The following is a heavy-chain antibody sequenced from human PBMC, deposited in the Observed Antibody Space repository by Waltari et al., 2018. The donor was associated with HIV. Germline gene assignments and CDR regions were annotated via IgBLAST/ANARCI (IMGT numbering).Heavy chain of an antibody. D-gene: IGHD3-22*01. CDR2: IKQSGST. Sequence: QVQLQQWGAGLLKPSETLSLTCAVYGGSFSGYYWSWIRQPPGKGLGWIGEIKQSGSTNYNPSIKSRGTISVDTSKNQFYLKLSSVTAADTAVYYCARGLTENTLFDSSGYYYPNWGQGTLVTVAS. CDR1: GGSFSGYY. J-gene: IGHJ4*02. CDR3: ARGLTENTLFDSSGYYYPN. V-gene: IGHV4-34*01.